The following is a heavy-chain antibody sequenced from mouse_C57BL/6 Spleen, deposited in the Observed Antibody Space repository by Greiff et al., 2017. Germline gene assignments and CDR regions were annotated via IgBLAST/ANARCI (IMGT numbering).Heavy chain of an antibody. V-gene: IGHV1-54*01. CDR3: ARGGYGSNYFDY. CDR2: INPGSGGT. Sequence: VQLVESGAELVRPGTSVKVSCKASGYAFTNYLIEWVKQRPGQGLEWIGVINPGSGGTNYNEKFKGKATLTADKSSSTAYMQLSSLTSEDSAVYFCARGGYGSNYFDYWGQGTTLTVSS. CDR1: GYAFTNYL. J-gene: IGHJ2*01. D-gene: IGHD1-1*01.